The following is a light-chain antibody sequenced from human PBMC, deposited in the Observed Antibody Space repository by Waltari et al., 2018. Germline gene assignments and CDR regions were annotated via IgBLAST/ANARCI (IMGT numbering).Light chain of an antibody. V-gene: IGLV3-21*04. CDR1: NIASKS. Sequence: SYVLTQPPSVSVAPGETARISCGGDNIASKSVHWYQQKPGQAPMMVIYYGRDRPSGIPERFSGSNFGDTATLTISRVEAGDEADYHCQVWDNSVVVVGGGTKLTVL. J-gene: IGLJ2*01. CDR2: YGR. CDR3: QVWDNSVVV.